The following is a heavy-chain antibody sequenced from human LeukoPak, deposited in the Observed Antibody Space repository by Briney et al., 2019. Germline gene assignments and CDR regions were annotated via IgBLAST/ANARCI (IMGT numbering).Heavy chain of an antibody. CDR2: ISAYNGNT. D-gene: IGHD6-6*01. CDR3: ARVGSSPSLVGYYYYMDV. Sequence: ASVKVSCKASGYTFTSYGISWVRQAPGQGLEWMGWISAYNGNTNYAQKLQGRVTMTTDTSTSTAYMGLRSLRSDDTAVYYCARVGSSPSLVGYYYYMDVWGKGTTVTVSS. V-gene: IGHV1-18*01. J-gene: IGHJ6*03. CDR1: GYTFTSYG.